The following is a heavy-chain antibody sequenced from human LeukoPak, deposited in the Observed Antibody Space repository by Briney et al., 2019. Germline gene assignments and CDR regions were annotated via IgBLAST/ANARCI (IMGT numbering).Heavy chain of an antibody. J-gene: IGHJ5*02. V-gene: IGHV4-59*01. D-gene: IGHD2-2*01. CDR1: GGSISSYY. CDR3: ARGVPAASEHGFDP. CDR2: IYYSGST. Sequence: SETLSLTCTVSGGSISSYYLSWIRQPPGKGLEWIGYIYYSGSTNYNPSLKSRVTISVDTSKNQFSLKLSSVTAADTVVYYCARGVPAASEHGFDPWGQGTLVTVSS.